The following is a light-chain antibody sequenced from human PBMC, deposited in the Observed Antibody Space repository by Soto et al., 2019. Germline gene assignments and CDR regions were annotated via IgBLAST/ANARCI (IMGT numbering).Light chain of an antibody. CDR1: QVISSS. V-gene: IGKV1-9*01. CDR2: AAS. Sequence: IQLTQSPSSLSASVGDRVTITCRASQVISSSFAWYQQKPGKAPKVLIYAASTLQNGVPPRFSGSGSGTDFTLTISSLQPEDFATYYCQQLNAYPYTFGQGTQLEIK. J-gene: IGKJ2*01. CDR3: QQLNAYPYT.